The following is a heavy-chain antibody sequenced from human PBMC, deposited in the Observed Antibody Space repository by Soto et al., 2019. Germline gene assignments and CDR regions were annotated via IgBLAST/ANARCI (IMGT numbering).Heavy chain of an antibody. CDR1: GGSISSGDYY. J-gene: IGHJ6*02. V-gene: IGHV4-30-4*01. CDR2: IYYSGST. Sequence: SETLSLTCTVSGGSISSGDYYWIWIRQAPGKGLEWIGYIYYSGSTYYNPSLKSRVTISVDTSKNQFSLKLSSVTAADTAVYYCARETAYYDSSGYYLSGMDVWGQGTTVTVSS. D-gene: IGHD3-22*01. CDR3: ARETAYYDSSGYYLSGMDV.